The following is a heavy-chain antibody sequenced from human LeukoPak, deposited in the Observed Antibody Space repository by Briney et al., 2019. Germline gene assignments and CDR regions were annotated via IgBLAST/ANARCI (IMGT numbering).Heavy chain of an antibody. D-gene: IGHD5-12*01. CDR1: GGSFSGYY. Sequence: SETLSLTCAVYGGSFSGYYWSWIRQPPGKGLEWIGEINHSGSTNYNPSLKSRVTISVDTSKNQFSLKLSSVTAADTAVYYCARYGGYFFDYWGQGTLVTVSS. CDR3: ARYGGYFFDY. CDR2: INHSGST. V-gene: IGHV4-34*01. J-gene: IGHJ4*02.